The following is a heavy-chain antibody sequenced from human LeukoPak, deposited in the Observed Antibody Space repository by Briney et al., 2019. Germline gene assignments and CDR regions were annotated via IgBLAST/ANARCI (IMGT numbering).Heavy chain of an antibody. J-gene: IGHJ3*02. CDR3: ARDEGELPTGRAFDI. CDR2: ISAYNGNT. V-gene: IGHV1-18*01. Sequence: ASVKVCCKASGYTVTPYGISWVRQAPGQGLEWMGWISAYNGNTKSAQKFQGRVTMTTDTSRTTAYMELRSLRSDYTAVYYCARDEGELPTGRAFDIWGQGTMVTVSS. D-gene: IGHD1-26*01. CDR1: GYTVTPYG.